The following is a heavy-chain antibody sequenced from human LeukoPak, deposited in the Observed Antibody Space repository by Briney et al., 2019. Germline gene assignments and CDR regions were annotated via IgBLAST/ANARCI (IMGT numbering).Heavy chain of an antibody. Sequence: PGGSLRLSCAAPGFTFSSYGMSWVRQAPGKGLEWVSAISGSGGNTYFADSVKGRFTISRDNSKNTLYLQMNSLRAEDTAVYYCAKGPWLAYPYYFDYWGQGTLVTVSS. CDR2: ISGSGGNT. CDR1: GFTFSSYG. CDR3: AKGPWLAYPYYFDY. V-gene: IGHV3-23*01. D-gene: IGHD6-19*01. J-gene: IGHJ4*02.